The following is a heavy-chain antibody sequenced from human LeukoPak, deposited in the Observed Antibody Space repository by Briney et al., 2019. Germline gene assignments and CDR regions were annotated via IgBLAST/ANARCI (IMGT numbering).Heavy chain of an antibody. CDR3: AKSGTVTGVFDY. Sequence: GGSLRLSCAASGLTFSSYGMHWVRQAPGKGLEWVAVISYDGSNKYYADSVKGRFTISRDNSRNTLYLQMNSLRAEDTAVYYCAKSGTVTGVFDYWGQGTLVTVSS. CDR1: GLTFSSYG. J-gene: IGHJ4*02. V-gene: IGHV3-30*18. CDR2: ISYDGSNK. D-gene: IGHD4-17*01.